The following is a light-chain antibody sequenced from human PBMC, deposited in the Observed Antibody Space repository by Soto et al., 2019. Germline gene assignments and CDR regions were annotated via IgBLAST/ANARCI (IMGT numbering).Light chain of an antibody. CDR2: GAS. J-gene: IGKJ3*01. CDR3: QQYGSSPT. V-gene: IGKV3-20*01. CDR1: QSVSSSY. Sequence: EIVLTQSPGTLSLSPGERATLSCRASQSVSSSYLAWYQQKPGQAPRLLIYGASSRATGLPDRFSGSGSGTDSALTISRLEPEDFAVYYCQQYGSSPTFGPGTKVDIK.